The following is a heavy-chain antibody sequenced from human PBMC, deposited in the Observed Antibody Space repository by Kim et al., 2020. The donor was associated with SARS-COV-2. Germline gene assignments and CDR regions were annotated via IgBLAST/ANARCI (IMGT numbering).Heavy chain of an antibody. V-gene: IGHV3-48*03. CDR2: ISSRGRTI. CDR3: ATDGPAHLRFDP. J-gene: IGHJ5*02. Sequence: GGSLRLSCAASGFTFSGYEMNWVRQAPGKGLEWISYISSRGRTINYADSVKGRFTISRDNAKNSLYLQMNSLRVEDMGVYYCATDGPAHLRFDPWGQGTLVTVSS. CDR1: GFTFSGYE.